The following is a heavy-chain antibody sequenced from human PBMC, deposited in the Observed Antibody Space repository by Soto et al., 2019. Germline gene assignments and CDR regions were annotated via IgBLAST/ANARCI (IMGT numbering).Heavy chain of an antibody. J-gene: IGHJ6*02. CDR1: GFTFSSYA. CDR2: ISYDGSNK. CDR3: ARDLGDYEGYYYGMDV. V-gene: IGHV3-30-3*01. D-gene: IGHD3-16*01. Sequence: AQLVESGGGLVQPGGSLRLSCAASGFTFSSYAMHWVRQAPGKGLEWVAVISYDGSNKYYADSVKGRFTISRDNSKNTLYLQMNSLRAEDTAVYYCARDLGDYEGYYYGMDVWGQGTTVTVSS.